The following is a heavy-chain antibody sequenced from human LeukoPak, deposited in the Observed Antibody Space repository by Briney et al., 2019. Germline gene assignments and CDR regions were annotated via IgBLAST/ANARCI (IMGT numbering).Heavy chain of an antibody. CDR2: ISGSGDRT. Sequence: PGGSLRLSCAASGFTFRSYAMTWVRQAPGQGLEWVSLISGSGDRTYYADSVKGRFTISRDNSKNTLYLQMNSLRVEDTAKYYCAKAAKGDWDYFFDYWGQGSLVTVSS. V-gene: IGHV3-23*01. D-gene: IGHD2-21*02. CDR1: GFTFRSYA. J-gene: IGHJ4*02. CDR3: AKAAKGDWDYFFDY.